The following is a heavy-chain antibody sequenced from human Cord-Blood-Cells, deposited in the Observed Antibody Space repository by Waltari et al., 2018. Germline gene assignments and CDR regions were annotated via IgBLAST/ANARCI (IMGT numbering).Heavy chain of an antibody. CDR1: GGSISSYY. CDR2: IYYSGST. V-gene: IGHV4-59*01. Sequence: QVQLQESGPGLVKPSETLSLTCTVSGGSISSYYWSWIRQPPGKGLEWIGYIYYSGSTHYNPSLKSRVTISVDTSKNQFSLKLSSVTAADTAVYYCAREVYSNPYWYFDLWGRGTLVTVSS. J-gene: IGHJ2*01. CDR3: AREVYSNPYWYFDL. D-gene: IGHD4-4*01.